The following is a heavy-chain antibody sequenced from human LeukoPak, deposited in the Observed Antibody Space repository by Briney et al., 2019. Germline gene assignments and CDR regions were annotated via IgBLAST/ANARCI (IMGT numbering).Heavy chain of an antibody. V-gene: IGHV3-23*01. Sequence: GGSLRLSCVGSGFSFSNYAMVWVRQAPGKGLEWVSAIGGGGGNIHYAESVKGRFTISRDNSKNTLFLQMSSLRVDDTAMYYCAKDPNGDYVGAFDFWGQGTLVSVSS. J-gene: IGHJ3*01. CDR3: AKDPNGDYVGAFDF. D-gene: IGHD4-17*01. CDR1: GFSFSNYA. CDR2: IGGGGGNI.